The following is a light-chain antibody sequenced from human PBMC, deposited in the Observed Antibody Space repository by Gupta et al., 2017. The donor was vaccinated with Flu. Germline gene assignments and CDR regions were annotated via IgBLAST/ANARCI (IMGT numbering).Light chain of an antibody. CDR3: QQRRDWPIT. J-gene: IGKJ5*01. CDR1: QSVSSF. V-gene: IGKV3-11*01. CDR2: DAY. Sequence: EVVLTQSPVTLSLSPGERATLSCRASQSVSSFLAWYQHKPGQAPRLLIYDAYYRATGIPARFSGSGSETDFTLTISSLEPEDFAVYYCQQRRDWPITCGQGTRREI.